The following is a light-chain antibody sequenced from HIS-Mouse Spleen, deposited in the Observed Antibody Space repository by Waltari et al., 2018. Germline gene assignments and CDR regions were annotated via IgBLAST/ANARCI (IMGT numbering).Light chain of an antibody. CDR2: EDS. CDR1: ALPKKY. CDR3: YSTDSSGNHRV. V-gene: IGLV3-10*01. J-gene: IGLJ2*01. Sequence: SYELTQPPSVSVSPGQTARITCSGDALPKKYAYWYQQKSGQAPVLVINEDSKRPSGIPESFAGSRSGTMATLTISGAQVEDEADYYCYSTDSSGNHRVFGGGTKLTVL.